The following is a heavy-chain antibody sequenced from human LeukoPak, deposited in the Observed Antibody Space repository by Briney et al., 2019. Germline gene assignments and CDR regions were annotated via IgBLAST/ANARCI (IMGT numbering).Heavy chain of an antibody. CDR3: AREGSAGTWYFDL. Sequence: GASVKVSCKASGYTFTSYGISWVRQAPGQGLEWMGGIIPIFGTANYAQKFQGRVTITADESTSTAYMELSSLRSEDTAVYYCAREGSAGTWYFDLWGRGTLVTVSS. D-gene: IGHD6-13*01. CDR1: GYTFTSYG. V-gene: IGHV1-69*13. CDR2: IIPIFGTA. J-gene: IGHJ2*01.